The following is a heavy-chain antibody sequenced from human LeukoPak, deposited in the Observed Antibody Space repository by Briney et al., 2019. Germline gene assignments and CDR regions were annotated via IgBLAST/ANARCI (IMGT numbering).Heavy chain of an antibody. CDR1: GGSISSYY. CDR2: IYYSGST. CDR3: ARRRPRSFTMVRGNYMDV. D-gene: IGHD3-10*01. V-gene: IGHV4-59*12. Sequence: SETLSLTCTVSGGSISSYYWSWIRQPPGKGLEWIGYIYYSGSTNYNPSLKSRVTISVDTSKNQFSLKLSSVTAADTAVYYCARRRPRSFTMVRGNYMDVWGKGTTVTISS. J-gene: IGHJ6*03.